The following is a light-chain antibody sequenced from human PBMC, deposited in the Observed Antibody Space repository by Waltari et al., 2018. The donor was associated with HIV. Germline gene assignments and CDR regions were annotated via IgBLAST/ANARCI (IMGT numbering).Light chain of an antibody. CDR3: CSYAGSSTLV. V-gene: IGLV2-23*02. J-gene: IGLJ3*02. CDR1: SSDAGSYYL. CDR2: EVN. Sequence: QSALTQPASVSGSPGQSINISCTGTSSDAGSYYLVSWHQQHPVNVPNLMRYEVNKRPSGVSNRCSGSKSGNTASLTISGLQAEDEADFDCCSYAGSSTLVFGGGTKLTVL.